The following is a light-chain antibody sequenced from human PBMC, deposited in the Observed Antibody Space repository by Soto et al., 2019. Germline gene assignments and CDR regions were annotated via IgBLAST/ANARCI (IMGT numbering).Light chain of an antibody. CDR2: SAS. CDR1: QSVTSNY. CDR3: QQYGGSPLT. V-gene: IGKV3-20*01. J-gene: IGKJ1*01. Sequence: ENVLTQSPGTLSVSPGERATLSCRAIQSVTSNYLAWYQQKPGQAPRLLIYSASSRATGIPDRFSGSGSGTDFTLTISRLEPEDFAVYYCQQYGGSPLTFGQGTKVDIK.